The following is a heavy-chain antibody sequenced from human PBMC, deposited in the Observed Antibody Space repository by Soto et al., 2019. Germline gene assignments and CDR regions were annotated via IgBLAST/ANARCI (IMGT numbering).Heavy chain of an antibody. CDR1: GFSFSTYG. J-gene: IGHJ4*01. CDR2: MWSNGNK. V-gene: IGHV3-33*01. D-gene: IGHD2-8*01. Sequence: QVQLVESGGGVVQPGRSLTLSCAASGFSFSTYGMHWIRQAPGKGLEWVAVMWSNGNKNYADTVKGRFTISRDTSQNILFLQRDSLRAEDTAVYYCARDSLGVPTDFDYWGHGTLVTVSS. CDR3: ARDSLGVPTDFDY.